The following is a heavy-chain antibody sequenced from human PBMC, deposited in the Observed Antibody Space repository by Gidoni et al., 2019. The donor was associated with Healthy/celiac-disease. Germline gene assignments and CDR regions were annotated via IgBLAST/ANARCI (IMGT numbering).Heavy chain of an antibody. Sequence: QVQLVQSGAEVKKPGASVKVSCKASGYTFTSSAMHWVRQAPGQRLEWMGWINAGNGNTKYSQKFQGRVTITRDTSASTAYMELSSLRSEDTAVYYWARAAGITGTRLFYFDYWGQGTLVTVSS. J-gene: IGHJ4*02. CDR3: ARAAGITGTRLFYFDY. CDR1: GYTFTSSA. V-gene: IGHV1-3*01. CDR2: INAGNGNT. D-gene: IGHD1-7*01.